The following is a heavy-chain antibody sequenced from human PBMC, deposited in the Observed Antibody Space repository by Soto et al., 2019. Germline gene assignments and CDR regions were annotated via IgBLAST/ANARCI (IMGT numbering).Heavy chain of an antibody. CDR3: ARQAAAPGIDLWFDP. CDR1: GGSISSSRSY. Sequence: QLQLQESGPGLVKPSETLSLTCNVSGGSISSSRSYWAWFRQPPGKELEWIANIFYAGNTYYNPSLKRRVPVSVDTSKTQCSLKLDSGTAADTAVYYCARQAAAPGIDLWFDPWGQGTLVTVSS. CDR2: IFYAGNT. D-gene: IGHD6-13*01. J-gene: IGHJ5*02. V-gene: IGHV4-39*01.